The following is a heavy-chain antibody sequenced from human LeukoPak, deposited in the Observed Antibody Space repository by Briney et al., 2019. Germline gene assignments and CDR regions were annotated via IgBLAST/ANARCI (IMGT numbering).Heavy chain of an antibody. CDR2: ISASGDRT. CDR1: GFTFSRNA. D-gene: IGHD3-22*01. J-gene: IGHJ4*02. CDR3: AEESPYYSDRDYYFDH. V-gene: IGHV3-23*01. Sequence: GGSLRLSCAASGFTFSRNAMSWVRQAPGKGLEWVSAISASGDRTYYADSVKGRFTISRDNSRNTLYLQMNSLRAEDTAVYYCAEESPYYSDRDYYFDHWGQGTLVTVSS.